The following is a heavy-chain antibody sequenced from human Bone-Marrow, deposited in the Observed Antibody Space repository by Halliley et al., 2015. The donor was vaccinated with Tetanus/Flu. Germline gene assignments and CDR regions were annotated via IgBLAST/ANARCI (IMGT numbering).Heavy chain of an antibody. CDR2: VSYSEST. CDR1: GVSTSSYY. J-gene: IGHJ4*02. V-gene: IGHV4-59*01. Sequence: LRLSCTVSGVSTSSYYRNWVRQPPGKGLEWIGLVSYSESTDYNPSLRSRVTISLDTSKNQFSLKLTSVTAADTAVYFCVGGAGWQPDYWGQGTLVTVSS. CDR3: VGGAGWQPDY.